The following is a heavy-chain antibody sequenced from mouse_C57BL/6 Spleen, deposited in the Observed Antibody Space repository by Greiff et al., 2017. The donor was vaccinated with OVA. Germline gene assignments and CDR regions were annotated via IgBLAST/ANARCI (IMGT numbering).Heavy chain of an antibody. CDR2: IYPGDGDT. V-gene: IGHV1-82*01. Sequence: VQLQESGPELVKPGASVKISCKASGYAFSSSWMNWVKQRPGRGLEWIGRIYPGDGDTKYKGKFKGKATLTADKSSSTAYMQLSSLTSEDSAVYFCARGVITTVVEAPFDYWGQGTTLTVSS. CDR1: GYAFSSSW. D-gene: IGHD1-1*01. J-gene: IGHJ2*01. CDR3: ARGVITTVVEAPFDY.